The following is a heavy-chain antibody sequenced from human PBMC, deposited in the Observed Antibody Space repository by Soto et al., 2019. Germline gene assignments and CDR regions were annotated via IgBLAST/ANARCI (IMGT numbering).Heavy chain of an antibody. V-gene: IGHV1-18*01. CDR2: VSAYNGHA. J-gene: IGHJ4*02. D-gene: IGHD2-8*01. CDR1: GFMFTSYG. Sequence: QVELVQSGGEMKKPGAAVKVSCKTSGFMFTSYGFSWVRQAPGQGLEWMGWVSAYNGHANYAQKVKGRVTMTTDTSTTTADLELRSLTSNETAVYYCARGLGFVEYAVYCDFHCWGQGALVKVSS. CDR3: ARGLGFVEYAVYCDFHC.